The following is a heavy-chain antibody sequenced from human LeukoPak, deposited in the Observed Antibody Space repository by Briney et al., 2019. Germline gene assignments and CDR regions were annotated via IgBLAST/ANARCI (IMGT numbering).Heavy chain of an antibody. J-gene: IGHJ4*02. Sequence: VASVKVSCKASGYTFTSYAMHWVRQAPGQRLEWMGWINAGNGNTKYSQKFQGRVTITRDTSASTAYMELSSLRSEDTAVYYCARAPNYYGSGSYYFYWGQGTLVTVSS. CDR1: GYTFTSYA. D-gene: IGHD3-10*01. CDR3: ARAPNYYGSGSYYFY. V-gene: IGHV1-3*01. CDR2: INAGNGNT.